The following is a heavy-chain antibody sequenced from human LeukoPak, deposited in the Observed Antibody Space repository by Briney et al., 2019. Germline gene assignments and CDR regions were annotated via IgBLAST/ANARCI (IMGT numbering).Heavy chain of an antibody. Sequence: KPSETPSLICAVYGGSFSGYYWSWIRQPPGKGLEWIGEINHSGSTNYNPSLKSRVTISVDTSKNQFSLKLSSVTAADTAVYYCARIETPNQEKWELSEDPFDYWGQGTLVTVSS. CDR3: ARIETPNQEKWELSEDPFDY. CDR2: INHSGST. D-gene: IGHD1-26*01. V-gene: IGHV4-34*01. J-gene: IGHJ4*02. CDR1: GGSFSGYY.